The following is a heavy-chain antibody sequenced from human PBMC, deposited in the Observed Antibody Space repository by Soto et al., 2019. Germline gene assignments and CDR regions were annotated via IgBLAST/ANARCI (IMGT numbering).Heavy chain of an antibody. Sequence: SETLSLTCAVYGGSFSGYYWSWIRQPPGKGLEWIGEINHSGSTNYNPSLKSRVTISVDTSKNQFSLKLSSVTAADTAVYYCARLEVSGFEKQTRYNWFDPWGQGTLVTVSS. CDR3: ARLEVSGFEKQTRYNWFDP. V-gene: IGHV4-34*01. CDR2: INHSGST. J-gene: IGHJ5*02. CDR1: GGSFSGYY. D-gene: IGHD3-22*01.